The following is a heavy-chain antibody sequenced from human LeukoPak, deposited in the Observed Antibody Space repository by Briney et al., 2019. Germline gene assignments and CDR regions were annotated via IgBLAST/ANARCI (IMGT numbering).Heavy chain of an antibody. Sequence: SETLSLTCTVPGGSVSGYYWNWIRQSPERGLEWIGYIYSDGSTDYNPSLTSRVTISIDPSKRQFSLRLRSVTAADTAVYYCAGRSGSSNGFNLEYWGQGTLVTVSS. V-gene: IGHV4-4*09. J-gene: IGHJ4*02. CDR2: IYSDGST. CDR3: AGRSGSSNGFNLEY. CDR1: GGSVSGYY. D-gene: IGHD6-19*01.